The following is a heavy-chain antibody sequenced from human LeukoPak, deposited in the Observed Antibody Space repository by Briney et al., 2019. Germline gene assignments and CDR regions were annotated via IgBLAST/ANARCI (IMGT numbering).Heavy chain of an antibody. CDR1: GGSFSGYY. CDR3: ARGRKTIFGVVIISSYFDY. J-gene: IGHJ4*02. V-gene: IGHV4-34*01. D-gene: IGHD3-3*01. CDR2: INHSGST. Sequence: SETLSLTCAVFGGSFSGYYWSWIRQPPGKGLEWIGEINHSGSTNYNPPLKSRVTISVDTSKNQFSLKLSSVTAADTAVYYCARGRKTIFGVVIISSYFDYWGQGTLVTVSS.